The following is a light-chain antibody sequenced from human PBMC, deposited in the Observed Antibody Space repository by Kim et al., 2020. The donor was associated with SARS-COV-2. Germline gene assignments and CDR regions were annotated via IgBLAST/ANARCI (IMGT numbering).Light chain of an antibody. CDR2: DVS. CDR3: SSYTSSATWV. V-gene: IGLV2-14*03. Sequence: QSALTQPASISGSPGQSITISCSGTSSDVGGYKYVSWYQQHPGKAPKFIIYDVSKRPSGVSNRFSGSKSGNTASLTISGLQAEDEAVYYCSSYTSSATWVFGGGTQLTVL. CDR1: SSDVGGYKY. J-gene: IGLJ3*02.